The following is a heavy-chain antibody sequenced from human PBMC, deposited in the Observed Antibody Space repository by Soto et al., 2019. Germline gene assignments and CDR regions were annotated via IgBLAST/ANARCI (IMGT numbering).Heavy chain of an antibody. CDR3: AKGYYYDSSGGSDY. J-gene: IGHJ4*02. CDR2: ISSSSSTI. D-gene: IGHD3-22*01. Sequence: GGSLRLSCAASGFTLSSYSMNWVRQAPGKGLEWVSYISSSSSTIYCADSVKGRFTISRDNAKNSLYLQMNSLRAEDTAVYYCAKGYYYDSSGGSDYWGQGTLVTVSS. CDR1: GFTLSSYS. V-gene: IGHV3-48*01.